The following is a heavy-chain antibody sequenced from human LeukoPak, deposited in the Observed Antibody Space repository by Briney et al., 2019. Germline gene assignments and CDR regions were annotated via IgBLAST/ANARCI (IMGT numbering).Heavy chain of an antibody. V-gene: IGHV3-23*01. CDR1: GFTFSSYA. CDR3: ATGELPWHFDY. J-gene: IGHJ4*02. CDR2: ISGSGGST. D-gene: IGHD1-26*01. Sequence: GGSLRLSCAASGFTFSSYAMSWVRQAPGKGLEWVSAISGSGGSTYYADSVKGRFTIPRDNSKNTLYLQMNSLRAEDTAVYYCATGELPWHFDYWGQGTLVTVSS.